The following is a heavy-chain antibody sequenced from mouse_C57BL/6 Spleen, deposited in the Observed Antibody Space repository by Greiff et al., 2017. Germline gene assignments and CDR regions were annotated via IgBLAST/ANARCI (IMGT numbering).Heavy chain of an antibody. V-gene: IGHV1-22*01. J-gene: IGHJ1*03. CDR2: INPNNGGT. CDR3: ARGLLHCYFDV. D-gene: IGHD1-1*01. CDR1: GYTFTDYN. Sequence: EVQLVESGPELVKPGASVKMSCKASGYTFTDYNMHWVQQSHGKSLEWIGYINPNNGGTRYNQKFKGKATLTVNKSSSTAYMELLILTSEDSAIYYCARGLLHCYFDVWGTGTTVTVSS.